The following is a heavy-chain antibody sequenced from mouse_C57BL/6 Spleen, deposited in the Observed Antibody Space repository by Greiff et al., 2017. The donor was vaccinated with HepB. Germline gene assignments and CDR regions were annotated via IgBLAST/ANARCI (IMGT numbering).Heavy chain of an antibody. CDR2: INPYNGGT. CDR3: ARTGYYGSSPYYFDY. V-gene: IGHV1-19*01. Sequence: EVQLQQSGPVLVKPGASVKMSCKASGYTLTDYYMNWVKQSHGKSLEWIGVINPYNGGTSYNQKFKGKATLTVDKSSSTAYMELNSLTSEDSAVYYCARTGYYGSSPYYFDYWGQGTTLTVSS. CDR1: GYTLTDYY. J-gene: IGHJ2*01. D-gene: IGHD1-1*01.